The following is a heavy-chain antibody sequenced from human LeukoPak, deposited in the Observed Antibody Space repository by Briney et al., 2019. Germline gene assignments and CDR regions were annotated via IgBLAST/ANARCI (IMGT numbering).Heavy chain of an antibody. Sequence: PGASVKVSRKASGYTFTSYDINWVRQATGQGAEWRGWMNPNSGNTGYTQKFRGRVTMTRNTPISTAYMELSSLRSEDTAVFYCARHPYYYGSGKFFMDVGGKGTTVTV. CDR2: MNPNSGNT. CDR1: GYTFTSYD. J-gene: IGHJ6*03. CDR3: ARHPYYYGSGKFFMDV. D-gene: IGHD3-10*01. V-gene: IGHV1-8*01.